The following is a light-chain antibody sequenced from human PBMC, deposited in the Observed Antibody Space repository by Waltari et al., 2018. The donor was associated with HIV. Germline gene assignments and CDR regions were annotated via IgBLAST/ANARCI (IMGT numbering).Light chain of an antibody. CDR2: DNN. V-gene: IGLV1-51*01. CDR1: GSNLGGHE. CDR3: GTWDSSLSAV. Sequence: SVLTPPPSVSAAPGQTVTIPCSGRGSNLGGHEVSWYQQPPGTAPKPLIYDNNKRSSGIPDRFSGSKSGTSATLGITGLQTGDEADYYCGTWDSSLSAVFGGGTKVTV. J-gene: IGLJ3*02.